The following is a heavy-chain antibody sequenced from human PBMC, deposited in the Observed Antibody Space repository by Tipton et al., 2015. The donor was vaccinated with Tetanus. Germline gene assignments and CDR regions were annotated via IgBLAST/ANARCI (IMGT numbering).Heavy chain of an antibody. J-gene: IGHJ4*02. CDR3: ARGSGELSFARAGFDY. Sequence: TLSLTCTVSGGSISSYYWSWIRQPPGKGLEWIGYIYFNGSTNYNPSLKSRVTISVDTSKNQFSLKLSSVTAADTAVYYCARGSGELSFARAGFDYWGQGTLVTVSS. CDR1: GGSISSYY. D-gene: IGHD3-16*02. V-gene: IGHV4-59*12. CDR2: IYFNGST.